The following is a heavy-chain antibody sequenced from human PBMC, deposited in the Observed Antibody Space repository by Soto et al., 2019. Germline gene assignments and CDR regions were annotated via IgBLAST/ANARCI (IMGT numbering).Heavy chain of an antibody. CDR3: ARGSSWTGYYYYGMDV. CDR2: IIPIFGTA. V-gene: IGHV1-69*06. Sequence: SVKVSCKASGGTFSSYAISWVRQAPGQGLEWMGGIIPIFGTANYAQKFQGRVTITADKSTSTAYMELSSLRSEDTAVYYCARGSSWTGYYYYGMDVWGQGTTVTVSS. CDR1: GGTFSSYA. J-gene: IGHJ6*02. D-gene: IGHD6-13*01.